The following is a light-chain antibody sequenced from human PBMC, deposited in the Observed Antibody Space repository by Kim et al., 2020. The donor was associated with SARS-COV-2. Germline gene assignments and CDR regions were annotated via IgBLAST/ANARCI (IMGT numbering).Light chain of an antibody. Sequence: EIVMTQSPATLSVSPGERATLSCRASQSIGTNLAWYQQKPGQAPRFLIHGASTRATGIPARFSGSGSGTEFTLTISSLQSEDFALYYCQQCDDWPYTFGQGTKLEF. CDR2: GAS. CDR3: QQCDDWPYT. CDR1: QSIGTN. J-gene: IGKJ2*01. V-gene: IGKV3-15*01.